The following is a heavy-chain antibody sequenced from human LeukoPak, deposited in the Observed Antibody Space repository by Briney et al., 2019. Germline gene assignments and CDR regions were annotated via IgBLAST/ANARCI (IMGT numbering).Heavy chain of an antibody. D-gene: IGHD3-10*02. CDR3: AELGITMIGGV. Sequence: GGSLRLSCAASGFTFSSYGMSWVRQAPGKGLEWVSAISGSGGSTYYADSVEGRFTISRDNAKNSLYLQMNSLRAEDTAVYYCAELGITMIGGVWGKGTTVTISS. J-gene: IGHJ6*04. V-gene: IGHV3-23*01. CDR1: GFTFSSYG. CDR2: ISGSGGST.